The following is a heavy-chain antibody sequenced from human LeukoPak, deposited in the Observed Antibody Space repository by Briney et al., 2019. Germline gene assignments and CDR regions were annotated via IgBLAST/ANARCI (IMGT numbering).Heavy chain of an antibody. D-gene: IGHD4-17*01. V-gene: IGHV3-30-3*01. Sequence: GGSLRLSCAASGFIFSLYAVHWVRQAPGKGLEWVAVISYDGDNKYYADSVKGRFTISRDNSKNTLYLQMNSLRAEDTAVYYCAREDMTTVTTRWAFDIWGQGSMVTVSS. CDR2: ISYDGDNK. J-gene: IGHJ3*02. CDR3: AREDMTTVTTRWAFDI. CDR1: GFIFSLYA.